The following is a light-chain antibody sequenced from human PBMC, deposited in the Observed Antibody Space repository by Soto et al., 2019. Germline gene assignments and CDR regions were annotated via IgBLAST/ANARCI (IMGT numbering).Light chain of an antibody. J-gene: IGLJ2*01. V-gene: IGLV1-44*01. Sequence: QSVLTQPPSASGTPGQRVTISCSGSSSNIGRNTVNWYQQLPGAAPKLLIYDNNQRPSGVPDRLSGSKSGTSASLAISGLQSEDEADYYCASWDDSLNGVFGGGTKLTVL. CDR2: DNN. CDR1: SSNIGRNT. CDR3: ASWDDSLNGV.